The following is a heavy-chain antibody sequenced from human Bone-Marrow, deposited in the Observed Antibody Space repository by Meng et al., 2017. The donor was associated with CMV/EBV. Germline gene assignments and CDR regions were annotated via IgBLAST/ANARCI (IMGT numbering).Heavy chain of an antibody. V-gene: IGHV3-30-3*01. J-gene: IGHJ5*02. CDR1: GFTFSSYA. CDR3: ARSGKHSSSYNWFDP. Sequence: GGSLRLSCAASGFTFSSYAMHWVRQAPGKGLEWVAVISYDGSNKYYADSVKGRFTISRDNSKNTLYLQMNSLRAEDTAVYYCARSGKHSSSYNWFDPWGQGTLVTFYS. D-gene: IGHD6-6*01. CDR2: ISYDGSNK.